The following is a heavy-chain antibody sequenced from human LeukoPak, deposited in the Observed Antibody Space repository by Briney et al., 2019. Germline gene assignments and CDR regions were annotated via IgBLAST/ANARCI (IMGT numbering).Heavy chain of an antibody. J-gene: IGHJ4*02. CDR3: ARHDYGDSNFDY. CDR1: GDSVSSNSAA. V-gene: IGHV6-1*01. Sequence: SQTLSLTCAISGDSVSSNSAAWNWIRQSPSRGLEWLGRTYYRFKWYNDYAVSVKSRIAINADTSENQFSLQLNSVTPEDTAVYYCARHDYGDSNFDYWGQGTLVTVSS. D-gene: IGHD4-17*01. CDR2: TYYRFKWYN.